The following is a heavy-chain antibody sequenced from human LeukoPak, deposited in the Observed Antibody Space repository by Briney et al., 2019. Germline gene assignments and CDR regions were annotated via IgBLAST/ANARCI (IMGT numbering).Heavy chain of an antibody. V-gene: IGHV3-30*18. J-gene: IGHJ4*02. CDR1: GFTFSSYG. CDR3: ANLPYGSGSYYKGLDY. D-gene: IGHD3-10*01. CDR2: ISYDGSNK. Sequence: GGSPRLSCAASGFTFSSYGMHWVRQAPGKGLEWVAVISYDGSNKYYADSVKGRFTISRDNSKNTLYLQMNSLRAEDTAVYYCANLPYGSGSYYKGLDYWGQGTLVTVSS.